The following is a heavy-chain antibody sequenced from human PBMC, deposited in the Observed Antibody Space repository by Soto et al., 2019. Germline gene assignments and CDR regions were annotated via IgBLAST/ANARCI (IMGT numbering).Heavy chain of an antibody. CDR3: AGGSDFWSGYYPPPNFDY. J-gene: IGHJ4*02. V-gene: IGHV4-31*03. CDR1: GGSISSGGYY. Sequence: SETLSLTCTVSGGSISSGGYYWSWIRQHPGKGLEWIGYIYYSGSTYYNPSLKSRVTISVDTSKNQFSLKLSSVTAADTAVYYCAGGSDFWSGYYPPPNFDYWGQGTPVTVSS. CDR2: IYYSGST. D-gene: IGHD3-3*01.